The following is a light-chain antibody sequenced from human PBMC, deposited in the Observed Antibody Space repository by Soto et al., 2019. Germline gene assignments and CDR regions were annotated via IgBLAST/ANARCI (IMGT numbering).Light chain of an antibody. J-gene: IGKJ1*01. CDR2: DPS. CDR1: QRISSW. V-gene: IGKV1-5*01. CDR3: EQYSSYCRT. Sequence: DIQMTQSPSTLSASVGDRVTITCRASQRISSWLAWYQQKPGKAPKLLIYDPSSWESGVPSRFSCSGSGTEFALTISILQPADFAPYDCEQYSSYCRTCGQGTKVDIK.